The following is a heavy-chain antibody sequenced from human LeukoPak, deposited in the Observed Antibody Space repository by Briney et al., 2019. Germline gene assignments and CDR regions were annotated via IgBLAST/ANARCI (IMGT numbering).Heavy chain of an antibody. D-gene: IGHD3-22*01. J-gene: IGHJ4*02. V-gene: IGHV3-30*18. Sequence: GGSLRLSCAASGFTFSSYGMHWVRQAPGKGLEWVAVISYDGSNKYYADSVKGRFTISRDNSKNTLYLQMNSLRAEDTAVYYCAKDMGYCYDSSGYDPRGYFDYWGQGTLVTVSS. CDR2: ISYDGSNK. CDR1: GFTFSSYG. CDR3: AKDMGYCYDSSGYDPRGYFDY.